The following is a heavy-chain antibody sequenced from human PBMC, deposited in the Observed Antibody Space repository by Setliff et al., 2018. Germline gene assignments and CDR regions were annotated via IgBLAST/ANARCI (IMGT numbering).Heavy chain of an antibody. CDR3: ARGLIVLPGPSGDMGYFDY. J-gene: IGHJ4*02. CDR2: INPSGGYT. Sequence: ASVKVSCKASGHTFTSYFMHWVRQAPGQGLEWMGMINPSGGYTIYAQKFQGRVTMTRDTSTSTVYLELSSLRSEDTAVYYCARGLIVLPGPSGDMGYFDYWGQGTLVTVSS. V-gene: IGHV1-46*01. CDR1: GHTFTSYF. D-gene: IGHD2-8*01.